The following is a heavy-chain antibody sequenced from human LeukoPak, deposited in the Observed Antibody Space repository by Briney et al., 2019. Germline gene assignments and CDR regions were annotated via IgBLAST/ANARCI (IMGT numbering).Heavy chain of an antibody. CDR2: IIPDGSEK. CDR1: GFTFSSYW. Sequence: GGSLRLSCAASGFTFSSYWMTWVRQAPGKGLEWVANIIPDGSEKYYVDSVKGRFTISRDNARNSLYLQVNSLRAEDTAVYYCAKDQDYYYFDYWGQGTLVTVSS. V-gene: IGHV3-7*01. J-gene: IGHJ4*02. D-gene: IGHD2/OR15-2a*01. CDR3: AKDQDYYYFDY.